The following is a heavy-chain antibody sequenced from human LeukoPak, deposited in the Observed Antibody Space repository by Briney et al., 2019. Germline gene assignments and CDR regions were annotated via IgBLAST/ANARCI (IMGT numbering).Heavy chain of an antibody. CDR3: ARGGRGDLALDY. CDR1: GGSLSGYN. D-gene: IGHD3-10*01. CDR2: INFSGNA. J-gene: IGHJ4*02. V-gene: IGHV4-34*01. Sequence: SETLSLTCAVRGGSLSGYNWSWIRQLPGKGLEWIGEINFSGNANYSPSFKSRLTISVDSSKTQFSLRLSSVTAPDTALYFCARGGRGDLALDYWGQGTLVTVSS.